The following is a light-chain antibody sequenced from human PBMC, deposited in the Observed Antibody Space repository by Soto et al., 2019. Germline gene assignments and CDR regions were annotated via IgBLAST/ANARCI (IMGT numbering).Light chain of an antibody. CDR2: DAS. Sequence: AIQLTQSPSSLSASVGDRVSITCRASQGISSALAWNQHKPGKAPKILIYDASSLQSGVPSRFSGSESGTECTLTLRSLQPEDFATYYCQQLKTYPLTCGQGTRLEIK. J-gene: IGKJ5*01. CDR3: QQLKTYPLT. CDR1: QGISSA. V-gene: IGKV1-13*02.